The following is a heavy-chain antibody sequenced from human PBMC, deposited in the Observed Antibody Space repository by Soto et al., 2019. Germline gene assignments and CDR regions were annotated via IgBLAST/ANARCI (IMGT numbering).Heavy chain of an antibody. J-gene: IGHJ4*02. V-gene: IGHV4-31*02. CDR3: ASAYYDYVWGSYRYTPAYYFDY. CDR2: IYYSGST. D-gene: IGHD3-16*02. Sequence: PSETLSLTCTVSGGSISSGGYYWSWIRQHPGKGLEWIGYIYYSGSTYYNPSLKSRVTISVDTSKNQFSLKLSSVTAADTAVYYCASAYYDYVWGSYRYTPAYYFDYWGQGTLVTVSS. CDR1: GGSISSGGYY.